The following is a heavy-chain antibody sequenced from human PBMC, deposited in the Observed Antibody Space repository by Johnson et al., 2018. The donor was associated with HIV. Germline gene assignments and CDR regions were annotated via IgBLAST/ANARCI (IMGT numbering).Heavy chain of an antibody. CDR2: ISGSGGST. D-gene: IGHD1-26*01. J-gene: IGHJ3*02. Sequence: EKLVESGGGLVKPGGSLRLSCAASGFTFSDYYMSWIRQAPGKGLEWVSAISGSGGSTYYADSVKGRFPISRDNSKNTLYLQMNSLRAEDTAVYYCAKDRTSGSYSDDAFDIWGQGTMVTVSS. V-gene: IGHV3-23*04. CDR1: GFTFSDYY. CDR3: AKDRTSGSYSDDAFDI.